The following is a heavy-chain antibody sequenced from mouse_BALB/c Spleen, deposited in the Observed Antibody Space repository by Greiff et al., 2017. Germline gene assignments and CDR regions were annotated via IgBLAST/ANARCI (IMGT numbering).Heavy chain of an antibody. V-gene: IGHV5-12-1*01. CDR2: ISSGGGST. CDR3: ARQKRTPRRGYYAMDY. Sequence: EVHLVESGGGLVKPGGSLKLSCAASGFAFSSYDMSWVRQTPEKRLEWVAYISSGGGSTYYPDTVKGRFTISRDNAKNTLYLQMSSLKSEDTAMYYCARQKRTPRRGYYAMDYWGQGTSVTVSS. J-gene: IGHJ4*01. CDR1: GFAFSSYD.